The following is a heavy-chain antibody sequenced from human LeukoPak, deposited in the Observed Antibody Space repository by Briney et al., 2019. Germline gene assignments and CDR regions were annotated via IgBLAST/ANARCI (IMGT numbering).Heavy chain of an antibody. CDR1: GYTFTGYY. CDR2: INPNSGGT. V-gene: IGHV1-2*02. Sequence: ASVKVSCKASGYTFTGYYMHWVRQAPGQGLEWMGWINPNSGGTNYAQKFQGRVTMTRDTSISTAYMELSRLRSDDAPVYYCARARGYSSAHDYWGQGTLVTVSS. D-gene: IGHD5-18*01. CDR3: ARARGYSSAHDY. J-gene: IGHJ4*02.